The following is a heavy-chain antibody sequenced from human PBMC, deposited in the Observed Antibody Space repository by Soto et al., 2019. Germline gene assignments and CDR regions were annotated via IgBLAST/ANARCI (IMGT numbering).Heavy chain of an antibody. Sequence: EVQLLESGGGLVQPGGSLRLSCAASGFSFSSYAINWVRQAPGKGLEWVSGISGSGGSTYYADSVQGRFTISRDNSKNTLFLQMNSLRAEDTAVYPCAKAAVAANYYYYGMDVWGQGTTVTVSS. CDR1: GFSFSSYA. CDR3: AKAAVAANYYYYGMDV. CDR2: ISGSGGST. D-gene: IGHD6-19*01. V-gene: IGHV3-23*01. J-gene: IGHJ6*02.